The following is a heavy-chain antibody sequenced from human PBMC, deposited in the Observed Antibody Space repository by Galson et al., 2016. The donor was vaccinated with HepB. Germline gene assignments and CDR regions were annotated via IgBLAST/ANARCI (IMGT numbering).Heavy chain of an antibody. Sequence: SLRLSCAASGINFRSYSMNWVRQVPGKGLEWVSYIHSSSSSIYYAESVRGRFTISRDNAKNSLYLQMNSLRDEDTAVYYCAGGGSTRGYYGLDVWGQGTTVTVSS. V-gene: IGHV3-48*02. D-gene: IGHD2-2*01. CDR1: GINFRSYS. CDR2: IHSSSSSI. CDR3: AGGGSTRGYYGLDV. J-gene: IGHJ6*02.